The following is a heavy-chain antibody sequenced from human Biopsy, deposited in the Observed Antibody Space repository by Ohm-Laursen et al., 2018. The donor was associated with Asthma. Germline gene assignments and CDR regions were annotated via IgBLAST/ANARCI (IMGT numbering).Heavy chain of an antibody. CDR3: ASDFPKDYVRYNFQF. D-gene: IGHD4-17*01. Sequence: SVKVSCKVSGYRLTDLSMHWVRQAPGQGLEWMGGHDPEEGGTVNARRFQGRVTMTEDTSTDTAYMELSSLSSDDTAVYYCASDFPKDYVRYNFQFWGQGTLVTVSS. J-gene: IGHJ4*02. V-gene: IGHV1-24*01. CDR2: HDPEEGGT. CDR1: GYRLTDLS.